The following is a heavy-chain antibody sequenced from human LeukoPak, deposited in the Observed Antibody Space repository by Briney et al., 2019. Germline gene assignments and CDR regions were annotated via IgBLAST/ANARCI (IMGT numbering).Heavy chain of an antibody. CDR1: GGSISSYY. V-gene: IGHV4-59*01. CDR3: ARVGPRSPYYYYYGMDV. CDR2: IYYSGST. Sequence: SETLSLTCSVSGGSISSYYWSWIRQPSGKGLGWIEYIYYSGSTNYNPSLKSRVTISVDTSKNQFSLKLRSVTAADTAVYYCARVGPRSPYYYYYGMDVWGQGTTVTVSS. J-gene: IGHJ6*02.